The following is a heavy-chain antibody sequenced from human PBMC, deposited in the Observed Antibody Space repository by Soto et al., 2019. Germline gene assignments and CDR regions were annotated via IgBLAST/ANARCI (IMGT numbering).Heavy chain of an antibody. CDR2: INAGNGNT. D-gene: IGHD2-21*02. CDR3: ARSIVVVTALDY. Sequence: QVQLVQSGAEEKKPGASVKVSCKASGYTFTSYSMHWVRQAPGQRLQWMGGINAGNGNTKYSQHFQGRVTITRDTSASTAYMALSSLRSEDTAVYYCARSIVVVTALDYWGQGTLVNVSS. CDR1: GYTFTSYS. V-gene: IGHV1-3*05. J-gene: IGHJ4*02.